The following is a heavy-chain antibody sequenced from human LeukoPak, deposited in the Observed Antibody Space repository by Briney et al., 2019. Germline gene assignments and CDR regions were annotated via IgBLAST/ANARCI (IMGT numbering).Heavy chain of an antibody. CDR3: ARAYGDLDH. J-gene: IGHJ4*02. Sequence: ASVRISCKASGYTFVSLAINWVRQASGQGLEWMGWMNPSSGNTGSAQKFQGRLSMTRDTSIDTAYMELSSLSSEDTAVYYCARAYGDLDHWGQGTLVTVSS. D-gene: IGHD4-17*01. V-gene: IGHV1-8*01. CDR1: GYTFVSLA. CDR2: MNPSSGNT.